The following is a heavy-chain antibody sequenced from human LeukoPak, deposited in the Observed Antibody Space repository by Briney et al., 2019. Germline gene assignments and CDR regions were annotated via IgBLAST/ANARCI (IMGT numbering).Heavy chain of an antibody. CDR3: AGDRGYLQFDY. V-gene: IGHV3-7*03. J-gene: IGHJ4*02. D-gene: IGHD3-10*01. CDR1: GFTFSSRW. Sequence: GGSLRLSCSASGFTFSSRWMGWVRQAPGEGLEWVANIKEDGSQKYYADSVKGRFTISRDNAKNSLYLQLNSLRAEDTAMYYCAGDRGYLQFDYWGQGTLVTVPS. CDR2: IKEDGSQK.